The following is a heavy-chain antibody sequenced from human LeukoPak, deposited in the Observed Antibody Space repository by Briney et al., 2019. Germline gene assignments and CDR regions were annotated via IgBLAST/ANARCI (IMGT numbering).Heavy chain of an antibody. CDR2: ISYDGSSK. J-gene: IGHJ4*02. CDR1: GFTFSSYT. D-gene: IGHD3-3*01. V-gene: IGHV3-30-3*01. Sequence: GRSLRLSCAASGFTFSSYTIHWVRQAPGKGLEWVALISYDGSSKYHADSVKGRFTISRDNSKNTLYLQMNSLRAEDTAVYYCAKEAIRLRFSFDYWGQGTLVTVSS. CDR3: AKEAIRLRFSFDY.